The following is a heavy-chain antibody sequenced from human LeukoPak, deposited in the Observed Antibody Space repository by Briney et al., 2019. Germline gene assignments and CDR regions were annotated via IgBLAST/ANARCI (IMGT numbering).Heavy chain of an antibody. CDR1: GFTFSSYA. V-gene: IGHV4-31*02. Sequence: LRLSCAASGFTFSSYAMSWVPQHPGKGLEWIGYIYYNWSTYYNPSLKSRVTISVDTSKNQFSLKLSSVTAADTAVYYCARDRTYCGGDCYPDHDAFDIWGQGTMVTVSS. J-gene: IGHJ3*02. CDR2: IYYNWST. D-gene: IGHD2-21*02. CDR3: ARDRTYCGGDCYPDHDAFDI.